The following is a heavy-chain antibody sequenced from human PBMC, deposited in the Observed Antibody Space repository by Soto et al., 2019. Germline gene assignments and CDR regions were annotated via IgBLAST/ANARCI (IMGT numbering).Heavy chain of an antibody. CDR2: ISDNGGNT. J-gene: IGHJ4*02. V-gene: IGHV3-23*01. CDR3: LTDLFDY. Sequence: GGSLRLSCAASGFTFSSYAMSWVRQAPGKGLEWVSAISDNGGNTYYADSVKGRFTISRDNSKNTLYLQMNSLRAEDTAVYYCLTDLFDYWGQGTLVTVSS. D-gene: IGHD3-3*01. CDR1: GFTFSSYA.